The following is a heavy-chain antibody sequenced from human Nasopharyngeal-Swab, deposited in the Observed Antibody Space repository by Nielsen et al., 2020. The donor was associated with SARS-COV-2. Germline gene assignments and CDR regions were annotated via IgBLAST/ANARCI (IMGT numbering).Heavy chain of an antibody. Sequence: WIRQPPGKALEWLAHIFSNDEKLYGTSLNSRLTISKDTSKSQVVLTMTNMDPVDTATYYCARCREYCSSTTCYVNWFDPWGQGTQVTVSS. D-gene: IGHD2-2*01. CDR2: IFSNDEK. J-gene: IGHJ5*02. CDR3: ARCREYCSSTTCYVNWFDP. V-gene: IGHV2-26*01.